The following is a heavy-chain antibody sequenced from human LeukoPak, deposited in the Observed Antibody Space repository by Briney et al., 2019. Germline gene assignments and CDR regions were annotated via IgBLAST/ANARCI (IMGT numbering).Heavy chain of an antibody. J-gene: IGHJ6*03. CDR1: GFTFSSYW. V-gene: IGHV3-7*01. D-gene: IGHD3-10*01. CDR2: IKQDGSEK. Sequence: GGSLRLSCAASGFTFSSYWMSWVRQALGKGLEWVANIKQDGSEKYYVDSVKGRFTISRDNAKNSLYLQMNSLRAEDTAVYYCARVSRVRGVIITLIRRLEPNYYYYMDVWGKGTTVTVSS. CDR3: ARVSRVRGVIITLIRRLEPNYYYYMDV.